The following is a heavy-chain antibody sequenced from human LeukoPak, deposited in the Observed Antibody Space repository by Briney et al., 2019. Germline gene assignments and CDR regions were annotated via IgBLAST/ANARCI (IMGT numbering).Heavy chain of an antibody. D-gene: IGHD5-24*01. CDR1: GYSFTSYW. V-gene: IGHV5-51*01. J-gene: IGHJ5*02. CDR3: ARRGGYNYRTNWFDP. Sequence: GESLKISCKGSGYSFTSYWIGWVRQMPGKGLEWMGIIYPGDSDTRYSPSFQGQVTISADKSISTAYLQWSSLKASDTAMYYCARRGGYNYRTNWFDPWGQGTLVTVSS. CDR2: IYPGDSDT.